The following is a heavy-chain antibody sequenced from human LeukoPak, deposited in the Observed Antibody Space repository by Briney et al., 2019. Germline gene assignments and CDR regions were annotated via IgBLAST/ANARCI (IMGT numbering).Heavy chain of an antibody. CDR3: ARDVVTVTKGFDI. Sequence: SETLSLTCAVSTDSFSSHYWTWIRQPPGKGLEWIGYISYIGSTNYNPSLRSRVTISIDTSRNQFSLKLSSVTAADTAVYYCARDVVTVTKGFDIWGQGTMVSVSS. V-gene: IGHV4-59*11. J-gene: IGHJ3*02. CDR2: ISYIGST. CDR1: TDSFSSHY. D-gene: IGHD4-17*01.